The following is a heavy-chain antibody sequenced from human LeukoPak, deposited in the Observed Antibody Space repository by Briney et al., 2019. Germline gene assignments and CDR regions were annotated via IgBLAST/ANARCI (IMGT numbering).Heavy chain of an antibody. CDR2: INPNNGGT. V-gene: IGHV1-2*02. J-gene: IGHJ4*02. Sequence: GAAVKVSCKSSGYTFNGYYMHWVRQAPGQGLERMGWINPNNGGTKYAQNFQGRVTMTRDTSISTAYMELDRLRFDDTAVYYCARDSGEVPDYWGQGTLVTVSS. CDR3: ARDSGEVPDY. D-gene: IGHD3-10*01. CDR1: GYTFNGYY.